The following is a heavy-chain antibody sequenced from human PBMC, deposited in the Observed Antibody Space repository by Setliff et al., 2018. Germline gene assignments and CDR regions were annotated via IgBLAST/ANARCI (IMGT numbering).Heavy chain of an antibody. Sequence: GGSLRLSCAASGFNFRNSAMNWVRQAPGKGLEWISYININVDSIYYADSVKGRVTISRDDARSTMYLQMNRLRAEDTATYYCVRVGYGGNPWYFDLWGRGTLVTVSS. J-gene: IGHJ2*01. CDR2: ININVDSI. CDR1: GFNFRNSA. D-gene: IGHD5-12*01. V-gene: IGHV3-48*01. CDR3: VRVGYGGNPWYFDL.